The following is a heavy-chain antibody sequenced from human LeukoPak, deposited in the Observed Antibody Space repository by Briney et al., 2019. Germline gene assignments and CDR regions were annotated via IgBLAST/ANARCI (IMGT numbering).Heavy chain of an antibody. V-gene: IGHV4-34*01. D-gene: IGHD6-19*01. Sequence: SETLSLTCAVYGGSFNSYYWSWIRQPPGKGLEWIGEINHRGSTNYNPSLESRVTISVGTSKNQFSLTLSSVTAADTAVYYCARESSRGVAVLYWGQGTLVTVSS. CDR3: ARESSRGVAVLY. CDR1: GGSFNSYY. J-gene: IGHJ4*02. CDR2: INHRGST.